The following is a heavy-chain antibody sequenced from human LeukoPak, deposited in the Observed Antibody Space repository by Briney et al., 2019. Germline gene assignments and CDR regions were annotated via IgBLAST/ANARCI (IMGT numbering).Heavy chain of an antibody. CDR3: AHALNYDFWSFNIMGYYFDY. CDR2: IYWNDDK. V-gene: IGHV2-5*01. Sequence: ESGPTLVNPTQTLTLTCTFSGFSLTTGGVGVGWIRQPPGEPLEWLALIYWNDDKRYSPSLKSRLTITKDTSKNQVVLTVTNMDPVDSATYYCAHALNYDFWSFNIMGYYFDYWGQGTLVTVSS. CDR1: GFSLTTGGVG. J-gene: IGHJ4*02. D-gene: IGHD3-3*01.